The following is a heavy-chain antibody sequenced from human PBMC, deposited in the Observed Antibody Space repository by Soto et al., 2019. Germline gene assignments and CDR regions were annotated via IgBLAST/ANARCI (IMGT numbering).Heavy chain of an antibody. Sequence: EVQLVESGGGLVKPGGSLRLSCAASGINFSTAWMTWVRQTPGKGLEWVGRFKSKIDGGTTDYAASVKGRFTISRDDSENKVYLQMNSLKTEATALYYCTTARYYSDSGSYWFDPWGQGTLVTVTS. CDR1: GINFSTAW. V-gene: IGHV3-15*01. CDR3: TTARYYSDSGSYWFDP. J-gene: IGHJ5*02. CDR2: FKSKIDGGTT. D-gene: IGHD3-10*01.